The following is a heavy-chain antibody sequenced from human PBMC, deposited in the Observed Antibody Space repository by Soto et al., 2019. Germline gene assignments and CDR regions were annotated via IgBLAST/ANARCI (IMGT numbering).Heavy chain of an antibody. Sequence: SETLSLTCTVSGGSISSYYCSWIRQSAGKGLEWIGRIDTSGTTNYNPSLRSRVTMSVDASKNQFSLNLSSVTAADTAVYFCARGPRGYVYYHGMDVWGQGTTGTV. CDR2: IDTSGTT. V-gene: IGHV4-4*07. CDR3: ARGPRGYVYYHGMDV. CDR1: GGSISSYY. J-gene: IGHJ6*02. D-gene: IGHD3-10*01.